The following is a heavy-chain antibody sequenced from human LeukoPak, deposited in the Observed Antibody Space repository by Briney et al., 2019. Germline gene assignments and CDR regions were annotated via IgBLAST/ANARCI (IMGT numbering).Heavy chain of an antibody. V-gene: IGHV4-39*01. D-gene: IGHD5-12*01. J-gene: IGHJ6*02. CDR2: IYYSGST. CDR3: ARLRMATSNYYYYGMDV. Sequence: PSETLSLTCTVSGGSISSSSYYWGWIRQPPGKGLEWIGSIYYSGSTYYNPSLKSRVTISVDTSKNQFSLKLSSVTAADTAVYYCARLRMATSNYYYYGMDVWGQGTTVTVSS. CDR1: GGSISSSSYY.